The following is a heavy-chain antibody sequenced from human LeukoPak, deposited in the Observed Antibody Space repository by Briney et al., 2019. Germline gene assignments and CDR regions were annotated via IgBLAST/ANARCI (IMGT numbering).Heavy chain of an antibody. J-gene: IGHJ4*02. CDR2: ISDSGGRT. Sequence: GGSLRLSCAVSGITLRNYGMIWVRQAPGKGLEWVAGISDSGGRTNYADSVKGRFTISRDNRKNTLYLQMISLRAEDAAVYFWAKRGVVIRVILVGFHKEAYYFDSWGQGALVTVSS. D-gene: IGHD3-10*01. CDR1: GITLRNYG. V-gene: IGHV3-23*01. CDR3: AKRGVVIRVILVGFHKEAYYFDS.